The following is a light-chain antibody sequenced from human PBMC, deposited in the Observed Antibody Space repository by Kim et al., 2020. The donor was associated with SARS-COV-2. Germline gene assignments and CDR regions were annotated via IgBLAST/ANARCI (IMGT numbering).Light chain of an antibody. CDR2: DAS. CDR1: QDISNY. Sequence: IQMTQSPSSLSASVGDRVTITCQASQDISNYLNWYQQKPGKAPKLLIYDASNLETGVPSRFSGSGSGTDFTFTISSLQPEDIATYYCQQYDNLGLTFGGGTKVDIK. V-gene: IGKV1-33*01. CDR3: QQYDNLGLT. J-gene: IGKJ4*01.